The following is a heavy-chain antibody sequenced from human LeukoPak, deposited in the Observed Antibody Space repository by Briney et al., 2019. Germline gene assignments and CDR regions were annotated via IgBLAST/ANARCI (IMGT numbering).Heavy chain of an antibody. V-gene: IGHV3-21*01. Sequence: TGGSLRLSCAASGFTFSSYSMNWVRQAPGKGLEWVSSISSSSSYIYYADSVKGRFTISRDNAKNSLYLQMNSLRAEDTAVYYCAREASSSSLRYFDYWGQGTLVTVSS. J-gene: IGHJ4*02. CDR2: ISSSSSYI. D-gene: IGHD6-6*01. CDR1: GFTFSSYS. CDR3: AREASSSSLRYFDY.